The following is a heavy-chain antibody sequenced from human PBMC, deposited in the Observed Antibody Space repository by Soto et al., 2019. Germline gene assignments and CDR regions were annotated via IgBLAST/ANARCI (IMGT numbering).Heavy chain of an antibody. CDR3: SIRHYYDSSGYYGGGYYYGMDV. V-gene: IGHV4-39*01. J-gene: IGHJ6*02. D-gene: IGHD3-22*01. CDR1: GGSISISSYY. Sequence: SEPLSLPGTVSGGSISISSYYWGWIRQPPGKGVEGIGGIYYSGSTYYNPSLKSRVTISVDTSKTQFSLRLSSGTAADTAVYYCSIRHYYDSSGYYGGGYYYGMDVWGQGTTVTVSS. CDR2: IYYSGST.